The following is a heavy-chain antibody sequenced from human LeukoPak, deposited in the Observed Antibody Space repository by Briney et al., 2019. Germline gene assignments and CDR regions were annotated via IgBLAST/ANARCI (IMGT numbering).Heavy chain of an antibody. V-gene: IGHV7-4-1*02. CDR3: TYDSSGYYRQDAFDV. Sequence: ASVKVSCKASGYSFTSYGMNWVRQAPGQGPEWMGWINTKSGNPTYAQGFTGRFVFSLDTSVNTAYLQISSLKAEDTAVYYCTYDSSGYYRQDAFDVWGQGTMVTVSS. CDR2: INTKSGNP. J-gene: IGHJ3*01. D-gene: IGHD3-22*01. CDR1: GYSFTSYG.